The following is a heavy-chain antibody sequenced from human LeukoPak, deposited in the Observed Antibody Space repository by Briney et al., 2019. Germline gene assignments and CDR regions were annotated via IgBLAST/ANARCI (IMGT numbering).Heavy chain of an antibody. D-gene: IGHD3-22*01. CDR2: FKSDGST. V-gene: IGHV3-74*01. Sequence: GGSLRLSCAASGFTFSSYWMHWVRQAPGKGLVWVSRFKSDGSTNYADSVKGRFTISRDNATNTVSLQMNSLRAEDTGVYYCARAPSEIGGYYPEYFRHWGQGTLVTVSS. J-gene: IGHJ1*01. CDR1: GFTFSSYW. CDR3: ARAPSEIGGYYPEYFRH.